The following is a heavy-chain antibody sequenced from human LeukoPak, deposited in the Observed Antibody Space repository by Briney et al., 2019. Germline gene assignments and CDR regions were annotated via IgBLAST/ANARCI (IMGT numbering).Heavy chain of an antibody. CDR3: ARDDGVYGIDY. J-gene: IGHJ4*02. Sequence: GGSLRLSCVVSGFTFSGNWMHWVRQGPGKGLMCVARIKKDGTYRDYADSVKGRFTISRDNAKNTLFLQMDSLRDEDTAVYYCARDDGVYGIDYWGQGTLVTVSS. V-gene: IGHV3-74*01. CDR1: GFTFSGNW. CDR2: IKKDGTYR. D-gene: IGHD5-24*01.